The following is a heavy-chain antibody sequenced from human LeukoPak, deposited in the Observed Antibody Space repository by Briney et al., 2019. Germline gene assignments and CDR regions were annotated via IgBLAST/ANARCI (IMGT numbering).Heavy chain of an antibody. CDR3: AKDPIAVAGNNYYRMDV. V-gene: IGHV3-66*01. CDR1: GFTVSSNY. CDR2: IYSGGST. Sequence: GGSLRLSCAASGFTVSSNYMSWVRQAPGKGLEWVSVIYSGGSTYYADSVKGRFTISRDNSKNTLYLQVNSLRAEDTAVYYCAKDPIAVAGNNYYRMDVWGQGTTVSVSS. D-gene: IGHD6-19*01. J-gene: IGHJ6*02.